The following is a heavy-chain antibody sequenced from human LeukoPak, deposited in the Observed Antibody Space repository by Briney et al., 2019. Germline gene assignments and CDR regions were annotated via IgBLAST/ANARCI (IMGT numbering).Heavy chain of an antibody. V-gene: IGHV1-18*01. CDR3: ASSWGMGNWFDP. Sequence: PWASVKVSCKASGYTFTSYGISWVRQAPGQGLEWVGWISAYNGNTNYAQKLQGRVTMTTDTSTSTAYMELRSLRSDDTAVYYCASSWGMGNWFDPWGQGTLVTVSS. CDR1: GYTFTSYG. J-gene: IGHJ5*02. CDR2: ISAYNGNT. D-gene: IGHD2-8*01.